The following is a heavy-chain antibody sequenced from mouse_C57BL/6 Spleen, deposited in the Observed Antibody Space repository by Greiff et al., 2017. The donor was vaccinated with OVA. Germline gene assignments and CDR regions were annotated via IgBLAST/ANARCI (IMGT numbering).Heavy chain of an antibody. J-gene: IGHJ1*03. V-gene: IGHV1-64*01. Sequence: VQLEQPGAELVKPGASVKLSCKASGYTFTSYWMHWVKQRPGHGLEWIGMIRPNSGSINYNEKFKSKATLTIDKSTSTAYMQHSSLTSEDSAIYYYARTHLVSNYRYFDVWGTGTTVTVSS. CDR2: IRPNSGSI. D-gene: IGHD2-5*01. CDR3: ARTHLVSNYRYFDV. CDR1: GYTFTSYW.